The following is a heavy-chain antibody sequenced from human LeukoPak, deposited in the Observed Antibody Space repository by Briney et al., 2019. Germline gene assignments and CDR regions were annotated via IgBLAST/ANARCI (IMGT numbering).Heavy chain of an antibody. D-gene: IGHD1-14*01. CDR1: GFTLSSYW. V-gene: IGHV3-7*01. CDR3: ARGLKGTYEDY. J-gene: IGHJ4*02. CDR2: IKQDGSEK. Sequence: GGSLRLSCAASGFTLSSYWMSWVRQAPGKGLEWVANIKQDGSEKYYVDSVKGRFTISRDNAKNSLYLQMNSLRAEDTAVYYCARGLKGTYEDYWGQGTLVTVSS.